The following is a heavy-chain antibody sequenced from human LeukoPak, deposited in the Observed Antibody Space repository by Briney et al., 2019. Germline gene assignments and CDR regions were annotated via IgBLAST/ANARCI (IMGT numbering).Heavy chain of an antibody. Sequence: GGSLRLSCAASGFTFSSYSMNWVRQAPGKGLEWVSSISSSSSYIYYADSVKGRFTISRDNAKNSLYLQMNSLRAEDTAVYYCAGEIAAAAILDYWGQGNLVTVSS. CDR3: AGEIAAAAILDY. CDR1: GFTFSSYS. D-gene: IGHD6-13*01. J-gene: IGHJ4*02. CDR2: ISSSSSYI. V-gene: IGHV3-21*01.